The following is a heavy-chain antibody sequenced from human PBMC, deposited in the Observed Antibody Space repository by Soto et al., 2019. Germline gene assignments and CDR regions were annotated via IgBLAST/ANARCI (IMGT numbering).Heavy chain of an antibody. D-gene: IGHD3-22*01. Sequence: QVQLVQSGAEVKKPGSSVKVSCKASGGTFSSYTISWVRQAPGQGLEWMGRIIPILGIANYAQKFQGRVTTTADKSTSTAYMELSSLRSEDTAVYYWARGDYYDSSGLGDYWGQGTLVTVSS. CDR3: ARGDYYDSSGLGDY. J-gene: IGHJ4*02. CDR1: GGTFSSYT. V-gene: IGHV1-69*02. CDR2: IIPILGIA.